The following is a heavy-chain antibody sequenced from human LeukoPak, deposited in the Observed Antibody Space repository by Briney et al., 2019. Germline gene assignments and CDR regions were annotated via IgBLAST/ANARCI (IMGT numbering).Heavy chain of an antibody. CDR1: GFTFSSYG. CDR3: AKEEFRPMVRGVMVYYYGMDV. CDR2: ISYDGSNK. D-gene: IGHD3-10*01. J-gene: IGHJ6*02. Sequence: GGSLRLSCAASGFTFSSYGMHWVRQAPGKGLEWVAVISYDGSNKYYADSVKGRFTISRDNSKNTLYLQMNSLRAEDTAVYYCAKEEFRPMVRGVMVYYYGMDVWGQGTTVTVSS. V-gene: IGHV3-30*18.